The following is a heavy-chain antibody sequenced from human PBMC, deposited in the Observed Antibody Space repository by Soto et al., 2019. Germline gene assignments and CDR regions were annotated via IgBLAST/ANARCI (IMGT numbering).Heavy chain of an antibody. Sequence: SGPTLVNPTQTLTLTCTFSGFSLSTSGVVVGWIRQPPGKALEWLALIYWNDDKRYSPSLKSRLTIAKDTSKNQVVLNMTNMDPVDTATYFCARRPRYSNYVDYWGQGTLVTVSS. J-gene: IGHJ4*02. D-gene: IGHD4-4*01. CDR3: ARRPRYSNYVDY. CDR2: IYWNDDK. CDR1: GFSLSTSGVV. V-gene: IGHV2-5*01.